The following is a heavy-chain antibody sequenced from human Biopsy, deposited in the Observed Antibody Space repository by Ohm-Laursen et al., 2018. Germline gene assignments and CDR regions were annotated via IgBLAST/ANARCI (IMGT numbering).Heavy chain of an antibody. V-gene: IGHV3-30*03. J-gene: IGHJ2*01. D-gene: IGHD4-11*01. CDR3: ARDEKRWDYSNYFSWHFDL. Sequence: SLRLSCAASGFIFSSAWMHWVRQAPGKGLEWVAVISYDGSGEYYADSLQGRFTISRDNPKNTVDPQMNSLRAEDTAVYFCARDEKRWDYSNYFSWHFDLWGRGTLVTVSS. CDR2: ISYDGSGE. CDR1: GFIFSSAW.